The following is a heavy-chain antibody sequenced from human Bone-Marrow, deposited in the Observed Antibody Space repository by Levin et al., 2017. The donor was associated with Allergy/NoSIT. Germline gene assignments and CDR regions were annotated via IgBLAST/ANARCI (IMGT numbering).Heavy chain of an antibody. CDR2: INPSGGST. D-gene: IGHD5-18*01. CDR1: GYTFTSYY. CDR3: ARDLVWRGYSYGYRYYYYGMDV. V-gene: IGHV1-46*01. J-gene: IGHJ6*02. Sequence: ASVKVSCKASGYTFTSYYMHWVRQAPGQGLEWMGIINPSGGSTSYAQKFQGKVTMTRDTSTSTVYMELSSLRSEDTAVYYCARDLVWRGYSYGYRYYYYGMDVWGQGTTVTVSS.